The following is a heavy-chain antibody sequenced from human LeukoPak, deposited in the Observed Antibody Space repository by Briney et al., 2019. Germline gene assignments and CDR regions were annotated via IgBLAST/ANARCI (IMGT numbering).Heavy chain of an antibody. CDR1: GYTFTSYY. Sequence: ASVKVSCKASGYTFTSYYMHWVRQAPGQGLEWMGIINPSGGSTSYAQKFQGRVTMTTDTSTSTAYMELRSLRSDDTAVYYCARDIVVVPAANAPYYYYYGMDVWGQGTTVTVSS. V-gene: IGHV1-46*01. D-gene: IGHD2-2*01. CDR2: INPSGGST. J-gene: IGHJ6*02. CDR3: ARDIVVVPAANAPYYYYYGMDV.